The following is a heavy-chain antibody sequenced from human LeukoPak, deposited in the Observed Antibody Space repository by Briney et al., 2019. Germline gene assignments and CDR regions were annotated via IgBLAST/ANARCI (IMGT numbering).Heavy chain of an antibody. Sequence: APVKVSCKASGYTFTGYYMHWVRQAPGQGLEWMGGIIPIFGTANYAQKFQGRVTITTDESTSTAYMELSSLRSEDTAVYYCARVGSGLDYWGQGTLVTVSS. CDR3: ARVGSGLDY. V-gene: IGHV1-69*05. CDR1: GYTFTGYY. J-gene: IGHJ4*02. D-gene: IGHD3-10*01. CDR2: IIPIFGTA.